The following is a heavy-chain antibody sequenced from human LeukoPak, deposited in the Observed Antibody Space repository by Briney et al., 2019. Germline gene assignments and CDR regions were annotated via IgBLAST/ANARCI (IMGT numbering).Heavy chain of an antibody. CDR3: ARGHDYYSEYFQH. CDR1: GASNDFERYY. CDR2: IDHGGVT. J-gene: IGHJ1*01. V-gene: IGHV4-61*02. D-gene: IGHD1-26*01. Sequence: SQTLSLNCTVSGASNDFERYYCSWVRQSAGKGLESLGRIDHGGVTNYNPSLQSRVTISLDTSQKQFSLKLNSVTAADTAVYYCARGHDYYSEYFQHWGQGTLVSVSS.